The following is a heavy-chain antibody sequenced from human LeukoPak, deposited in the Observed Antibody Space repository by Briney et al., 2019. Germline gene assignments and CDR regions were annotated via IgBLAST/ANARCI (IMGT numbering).Heavy chain of an antibody. J-gene: IGHJ4*02. V-gene: IGHV3-21*01. D-gene: IGHD3-22*01. CDR1: GITLSNYG. CDR2: ISSSSSYI. Sequence: PGGSLRLSCAVSGITLSNYGMSWVRQAPGKGLEWVSSISSSSSYIYYADSVKGRFTISRDNAKNSLYLQMNSLRAEDTAVYYCARDSSGYYRLWGQGTLVTVSS. CDR3: ARDSSGYYRL.